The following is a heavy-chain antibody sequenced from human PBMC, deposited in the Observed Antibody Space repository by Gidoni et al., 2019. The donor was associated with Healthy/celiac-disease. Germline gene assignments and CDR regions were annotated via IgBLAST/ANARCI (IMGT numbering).Heavy chain of an antibody. V-gene: IGHV3-15*01. CDR2: IKSKTDGGTT. J-gene: IGHJ6*03. CDR1: GFT. Sequence: EGQLVESGGGWVKAGGSLSLSCSASGFTPGKGLEWVGRIKSKTDGGTTGYAAPVKGRFTISRNDSKNTLYLQMNSLKTEDTAVYYCTTSPYYDFWSGRYYDYYYMDGWGKGTTVTVSS. D-gene: IGHD3-3*01. CDR3: TTSPYYDFWSGRYYDYYYMDG.